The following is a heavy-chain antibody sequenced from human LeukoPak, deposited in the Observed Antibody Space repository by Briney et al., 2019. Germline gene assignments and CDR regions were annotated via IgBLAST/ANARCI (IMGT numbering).Heavy chain of an antibody. CDR2: VNLSGGA. Sequence: TLSLTCAIYGGSFSGFYWSWIRQPPGKGLEWIGEVNLSGGAFYNPSLKSRVTISIDTSKQQFSLKLRSVAAADTAHYYCASGVGYLFPTNWGQGTLVTVSS. CDR1: GGSFSGFY. D-gene: IGHD5-18*01. J-gene: IGHJ4*02. CDR3: ASGVGYLFPTN. V-gene: IGHV4-34*01.